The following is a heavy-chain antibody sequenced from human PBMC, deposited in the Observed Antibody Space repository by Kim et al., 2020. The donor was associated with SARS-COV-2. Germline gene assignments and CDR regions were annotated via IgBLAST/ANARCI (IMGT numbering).Heavy chain of an antibody. CDR2: GST. J-gene: IGHJ4*02. V-gene: IGHV3-53*04. Sequence: GSTYYADSVKGRFTISRHNSKNTLYLQMNSLRAEDTAVYYCARGRYFEDYWGQGTLVTVSS. CDR3: ARGRYFEDY. D-gene: IGHD3-9*01.